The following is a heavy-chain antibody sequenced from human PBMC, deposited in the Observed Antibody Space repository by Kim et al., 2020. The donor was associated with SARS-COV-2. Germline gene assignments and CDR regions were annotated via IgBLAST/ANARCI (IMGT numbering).Heavy chain of an antibody. CDR3: ARGEAGSRYFDSPFDY. V-gene: IGHV1-3*01. J-gene: IGHJ4*02. D-gene: IGHD3-9*01. Sequence: ASVKVSCKASGYIFTSHAIHWVRQAPGQGLEWMGWISGVDGKTIYSQKFQDRVTITRDTSASTAHMELSTLRSEDTAMYYCARGEAGSRYFDSPFDYWGQGTLVTVSS. CDR2: ISGVDGKT. CDR1: GYIFTSHA.